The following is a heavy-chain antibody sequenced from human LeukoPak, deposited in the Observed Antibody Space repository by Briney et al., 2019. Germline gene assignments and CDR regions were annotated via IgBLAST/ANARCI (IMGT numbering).Heavy chain of an antibody. CDR1: GGSISSYY. J-gene: IGHJ6*03. V-gene: IGHV4-59*01. CDR3: ARVAVGSASYISPYYMDV. Sequence: SETLSLTCTVSGGSISSYYWSWIRQPPGKGLEWIGYIYYSGSTNYNPSLKSRVTISVETSKNQFSLKLSSVTAADTAVYYCARVAVGSASYISPYYMDVWGKGTTVTVSS. CDR2: IYYSGST. D-gene: IGHD3-10*01.